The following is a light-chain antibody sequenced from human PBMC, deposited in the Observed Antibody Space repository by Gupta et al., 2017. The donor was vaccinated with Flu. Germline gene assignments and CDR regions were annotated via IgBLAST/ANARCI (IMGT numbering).Light chain of an antibody. CDR1: SSNIGAGYD. V-gene: IGLV1-40*01. Sequence: QSVLPQPPSVSGAPGQRVTISCTGSSSNIGAGYDVHWYQQLVGSAPKLLIYGNSNRPSGVPDRFSGSKSGTSASLAITGLQAEDEADYYCQSYDSSLSVVFGGGTKLTVL. J-gene: IGLJ2*01. CDR2: GNS. CDR3: QSYDSSLSVV.